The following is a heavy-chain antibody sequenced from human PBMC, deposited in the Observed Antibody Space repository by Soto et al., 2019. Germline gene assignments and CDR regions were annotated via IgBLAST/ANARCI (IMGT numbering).Heavy chain of an antibody. CDR2: ISYDGSNK. CDR3: AKDGRGYSLNTYFDY. J-gene: IGHJ4*01. D-gene: IGHD6-13*01. V-gene: IGHV3-30*18. CDR1: GFTFSSYG. Sequence: QVQLVESGGGVVQPGRSLRLSCAASGFTFSSYGMHWVRQAPGKGLEWVAVISYDGSNKYYADSVKGRFTISRDNSKNTLYLQMNSLRAEDTAVYYCAKDGRGYSLNTYFDYWGHGTLVTVSS.